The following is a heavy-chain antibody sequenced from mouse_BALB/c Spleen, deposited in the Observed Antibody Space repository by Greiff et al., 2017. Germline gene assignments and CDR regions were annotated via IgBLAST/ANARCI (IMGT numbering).Heavy chain of an antibody. Sequence: QVQLKESGPGLVQPSQSLSITCTVSGFSLTSYGVHWVRQSPGKGLEWLGVIWSGGSTDYNAAFISRLSISKDNSKSQVFFKMNSLQANDTAIYYCARGAYGKSYAMDYWGQGTSVTVSS. J-gene: IGHJ4*01. CDR1: GFSLTSYG. CDR2: IWSGGST. V-gene: IGHV2-2*02. D-gene: IGHD1-1*01. CDR3: ARGAYGKSYAMDY.